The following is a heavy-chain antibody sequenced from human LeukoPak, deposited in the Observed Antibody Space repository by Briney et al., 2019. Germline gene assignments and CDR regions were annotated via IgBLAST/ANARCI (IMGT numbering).Heavy chain of an antibody. Sequence: GGSLRLSCEASGFTFSNYWMSWVRQTPGKGLEWVANIKEDGSEKNYVDSVKGRFTISRDNAKNSLYLQMNSLRDEDTAVYYCARDSPMADYWGQGTLVTVSS. D-gene: IGHD5-24*01. CDR1: GFTFSNYW. J-gene: IGHJ4*02. V-gene: IGHV3-7*01. CDR2: IKEDGSEK. CDR3: ARDSPMADY.